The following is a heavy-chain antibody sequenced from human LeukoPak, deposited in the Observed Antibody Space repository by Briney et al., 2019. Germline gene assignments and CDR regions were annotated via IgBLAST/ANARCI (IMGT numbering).Heavy chain of an antibody. D-gene: IGHD6-19*01. CDR2: IYTSGST. Sequence: SETLSLTCTVSGGSISSYYWSWIRQPAGKGLEWIGRIYTSGSTNYNPSLKSRVTMSVDTSKNQFSLKLSSVTAADTAVYYCARDTHTYSSGWYGNSNWFDPWGQGTLVTVSS. CDR3: ARDTHTYSSGWYGNSNWFDP. J-gene: IGHJ5*02. CDR1: GGSISSYY. V-gene: IGHV4-4*07.